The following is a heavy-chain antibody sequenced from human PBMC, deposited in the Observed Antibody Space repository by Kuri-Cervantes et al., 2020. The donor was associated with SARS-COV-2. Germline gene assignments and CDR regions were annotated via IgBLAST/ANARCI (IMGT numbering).Heavy chain of an antibody. J-gene: IGHJ6*01. CDR1: GYTFTGYY. Sequence: ASVKVSCKASGYTFTGYYMHWVRQAPGQGLEWMGRINPNSGGTNYAQKFQGRVTITADKSTSTAYMELSSLRSEDTAVYYCARDEYSSSSRNYYNYGMDVWGQGTMVTVSS. V-gene: IGHV1-2*06. D-gene: IGHD6-6*01. CDR2: INPNSGGT. CDR3: ARDEYSSSSRNYYNYGMDV.